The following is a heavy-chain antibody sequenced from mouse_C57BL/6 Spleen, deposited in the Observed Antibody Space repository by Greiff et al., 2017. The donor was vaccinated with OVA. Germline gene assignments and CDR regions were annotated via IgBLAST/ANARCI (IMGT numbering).Heavy chain of an antibody. CDR3: ARDPNWDYWYYDV. CDR2: ISYDGSN. Sequence: EVKLMESGPGLVKPSQSLSLTCSVTGYSITSGYYWNWLRQFPGNKLEWMGDISYDGSNNYNPSLKNRISITRDTAKNQFFLKLNAVTTEDTATYDCARDPNWDYWYYDVWGTGTTVTVSS. D-gene: IGHD4-1*01. J-gene: IGHJ1*03. V-gene: IGHV3-6*01. CDR1: GYSITSGYY.